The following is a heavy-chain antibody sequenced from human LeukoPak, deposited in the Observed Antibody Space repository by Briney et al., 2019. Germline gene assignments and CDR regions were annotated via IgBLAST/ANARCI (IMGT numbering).Heavy chain of an antibody. V-gene: IGHV4-39*07. CDR3: ARAKYYYYYYMDV. J-gene: IGHJ6*03. CDR2: IYYSGST. Sequence: MSSETLSLTCTVSGGSISSSSYYWGWIRQPPGKGLEWIGSIYYSGSTYYNPSLKSRVTISVDTSKNQFSLKLSSVTAADTAVYYCARAKYYYYYYMDVWGKGTTVTISS. CDR1: GGSISSSSYY.